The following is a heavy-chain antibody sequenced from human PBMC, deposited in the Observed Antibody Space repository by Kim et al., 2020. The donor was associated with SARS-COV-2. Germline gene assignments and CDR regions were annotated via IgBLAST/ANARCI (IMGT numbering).Heavy chain of an antibody. CDR2: IGTAGDT. Sequence: GGSLRLSCAASGFTFSSYDMHWVRQATGKGLEWVSAIGTAGDTYYPGSVKGRFTISRENAKNSLYLQMNSLRAGDTAVYYCARAKGGRIAEGYFDLWGRGTLVTVSS. V-gene: IGHV3-13*01. CDR3: ARAKGGRIAEGYFDL. CDR1: GFTFSSYD. J-gene: IGHJ2*01. D-gene: IGHD6-13*01.